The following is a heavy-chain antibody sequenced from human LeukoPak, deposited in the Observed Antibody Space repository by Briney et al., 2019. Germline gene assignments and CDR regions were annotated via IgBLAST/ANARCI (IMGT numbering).Heavy chain of an antibody. CDR3: ARYFGDYYYYYMDV. D-gene: IGHD3-10*01. J-gene: IGHJ6*03. CDR1: GYTFTSYG. CDR2: ISAYNGNT. V-gene: IGHV1-18*01. Sequence: ASVKVSCKASGYTFTSYGISWVRQAPGQGLEWMGWISAYNGNTNYAQKFQGRVTMTTDTSTSTAYKELSSLRSDDTAVYYCARYFGDYYYYYMDVWGKGTTVTISS.